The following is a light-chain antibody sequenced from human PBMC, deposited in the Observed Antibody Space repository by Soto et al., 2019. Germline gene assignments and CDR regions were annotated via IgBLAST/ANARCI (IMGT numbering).Light chain of an antibody. Sequence: EIALTQSPGTLSLSPGEGATLSCRASQTVGKNYLAWYKQKPGQAPRLLIYDASSRATGIPDRFSGSGSATDFTLTISRLEPEDFAVYYCQQYAYEPLTFGGGTKVEIK. V-gene: IGKV3-20*01. J-gene: IGKJ4*01. CDR3: QQYAYEPLT. CDR2: DAS. CDR1: QTVGKNY.